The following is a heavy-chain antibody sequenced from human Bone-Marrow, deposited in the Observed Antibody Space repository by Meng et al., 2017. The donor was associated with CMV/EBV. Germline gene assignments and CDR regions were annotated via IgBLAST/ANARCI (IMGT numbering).Heavy chain of an antibody. CDR3: ARDTLPKYYDFWSGFDY. CDR1: GFTFSRYA. D-gene: IGHD3-3*01. V-gene: IGHV3-21*01. CDR2: ISSSSSYI. Sequence: GGSLRLSCTVSGFTFSRYAMTWVRRAPGKGLEWASSISSSSSYIYYADSVKGRFTISRDNAKNSLYLQMNSLRAEDTAVYYCARDTLPKYYDFWSGFDYWGQGTLVTVSS. J-gene: IGHJ4*02.